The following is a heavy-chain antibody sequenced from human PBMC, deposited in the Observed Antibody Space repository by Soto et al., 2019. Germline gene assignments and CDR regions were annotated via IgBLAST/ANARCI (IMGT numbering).Heavy chain of an antibody. CDR2: ISSSSSTI. CDR1: GFTFSSYS. D-gene: IGHD6-13*01. V-gene: IGHV3-48*02. CDR3: ARGPRTYSSSWYPDY. Sequence: GSLRLSCAASGFTFSSYSMNWVRQAPGKGLEWVSYISSSSSTIYYADSVKGRFTISRDNAKNSLYLQMNSLRDEDTAVYYCARGPRTYSSSWYPDYWGQGTLVTVYS. J-gene: IGHJ4*02.